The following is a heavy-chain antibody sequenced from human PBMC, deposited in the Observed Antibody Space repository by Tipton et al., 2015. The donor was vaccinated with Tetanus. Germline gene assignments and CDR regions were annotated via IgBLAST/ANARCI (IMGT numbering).Heavy chain of an antibody. CDR2: ISSTSRYI. CDR3: VREDIVSRLYAVFDL. J-gene: IGHJ4*02. Sequence: GSLRLSCGVSGFTFSTTKMNWVRQAPGRGLEWVSSISSTSRYINYAASLEGRFTISRDNAKNTLHLQMNSLRVEDTAVYYCVREDIVSRLYAVFDLWGQGALVTVSS. CDR1: GFTFSTTK. D-gene: IGHD2-15*01. V-gene: IGHV3-21*01.